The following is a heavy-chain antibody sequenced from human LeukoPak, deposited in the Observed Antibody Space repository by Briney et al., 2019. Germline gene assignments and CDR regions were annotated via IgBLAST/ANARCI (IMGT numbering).Heavy chain of an antibody. J-gene: IGHJ4*02. CDR3: AKEIYSYGLDYFDY. V-gene: IGHV3-30*18. Sequence: GGSLRLSCAASGFTFSSYGMHWVRQAPGKGLEWVAVISYDGSNKYYADSVKGRFTISRDNSKNTLYLQMNSLRAEDTAVYYCAKEIYSYGLDYFDYWGQGTLVTVSS. D-gene: IGHD5-18*01. CDR1: GFTFSSYG. CDR2: ISYDGSNK.